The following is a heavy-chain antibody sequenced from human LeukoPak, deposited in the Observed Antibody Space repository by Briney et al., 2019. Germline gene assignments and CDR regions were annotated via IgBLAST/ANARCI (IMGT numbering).Heavy chain of an antibody. CDR3: ASSAGPIETYYCDSSGFNWFDP. CDR1: GGSFSGYY. Sequence: KPSETLSLTCAVYGGSFSGYYWSWIRQPPGKGLEWIGEINHSGSTNYNPSLKSRVTISVDTSKNQFSLKLSSVTAADTAVYYCASSAGPIETYYCDSSGFNWFDPWGQGTLVTVSS. J-gene: IGHJ5*02. D-gene: IGHD3-22*01. V-gene: IGHV4-34*01. CDR2: INHSGST.